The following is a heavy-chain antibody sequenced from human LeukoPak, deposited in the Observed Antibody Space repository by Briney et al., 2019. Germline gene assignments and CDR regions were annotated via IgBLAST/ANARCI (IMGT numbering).Heavy chain of an antibody. J-gene: IGHJ4*02. CDR3: ARLVCTSANCYAPSQLDY. CDR2: TYHGGSP. V-gene: IGHV4-30-4*01. D-gene: IGHD2-2*01. CDR1: GGAISSGDYF. Sequence: SETLSLTCTVSGGAISSGDYFWSWIRQPPGKALEWIAYTYHGGSPFYKSSLKSRVTTSVDTSKNQFSLKLSSMTAADTAVYYCARLVCTSANCYAPSQLDYWGQGILVTVSS.